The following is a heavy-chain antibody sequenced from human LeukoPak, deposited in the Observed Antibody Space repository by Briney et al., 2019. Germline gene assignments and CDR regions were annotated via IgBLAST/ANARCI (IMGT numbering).Heavy chain of an antibody. CDR2: IYHRGTT. J-gene: IGHJ4*02. Sequence: SETLSLTCAASGYSISSGYYWGRIRQPPGKGLEWIGSIYHRGTTYYNPSLKRRVTISVDTSKNQFSLKLSSVTAADTAVYYCARIAMFYYESSGYYSDYWGQGTLVTVSS. CDR3: ARIAMFYYESSGYYSDY. V-gene: IGHV4-38-2*01. CDR1: GYSISSGYY. D-gene: IGHD3-22*01.